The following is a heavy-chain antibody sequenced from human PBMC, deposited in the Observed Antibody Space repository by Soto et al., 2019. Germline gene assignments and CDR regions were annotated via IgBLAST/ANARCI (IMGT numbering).Heavy chain of an antibody. Sequence: GGSLRLSCVASGFSVSSNYMTWVRQAPGKGLEWVSVIYSGDNTYYADSVKGRFTISRDNSKNTVYLQMNSLRAEDTAVYYCARGLDGMDVWGQGTTVTVSS. CDR3: ARGLDGMDV. CDR2: IYSGDNT. V-gene: IGHV3-53*01. CDR1: GFSVSSNY. J-gene: IGHJ6*02.